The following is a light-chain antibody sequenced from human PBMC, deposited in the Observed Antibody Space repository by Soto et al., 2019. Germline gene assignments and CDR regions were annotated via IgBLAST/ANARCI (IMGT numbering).Light chain of an antibody. J-gene: IGKJ4*01. CDR2: DAS. Sequence: EMVMTQSPATLSVSPGERATLSCRASQSVSSKLAWYQQKPGQAPRLLIYDASNTATGIPARLSGSGSGTEFNLTIRSLEPEDFAVYYCQQRSKWVTFGRGTKVDIK. CDR3: QQRSKWVT. V-gene: IGKV3-11*01. CDR1: QSVSSK.